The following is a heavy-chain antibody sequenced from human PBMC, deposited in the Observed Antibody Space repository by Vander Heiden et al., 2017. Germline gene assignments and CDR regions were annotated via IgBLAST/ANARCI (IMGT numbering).Heavy chain of an antibody. D-gene: IGHD6-19*01. J-gene: IGHJ6*02. CDR2: MNPNSGNT. CDR3: ARESSGWPGYYYGMDV. Sequence: QVQLVQSGAEVKKPGASVKVSCKASGYTFTSYDINWVRQATGQGLEWMGGMNPNSGNTGYAQKFQGRVTMTRNTSISTAYMELSSLRSEDTAVYYCARESSGWPGYYYGMDVWGQGTTVTVSS. V-gene: IGHV1-8*01. CDR1: GYTFTSYD.